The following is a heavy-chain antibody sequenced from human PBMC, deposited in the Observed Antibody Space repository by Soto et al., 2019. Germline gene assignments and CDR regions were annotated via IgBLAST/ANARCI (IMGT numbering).Heavy chain of an antibody. CDR2: IYPGDSDT. Sequence: PGESLKISCKGSGYSFTSYWIGWVRQMPGKGLEWMGIIYPGDSDTRYSPSFQGQVTISADKSISTAYLQWSSLKASDTAMYYCASLLRRTTEFGDYYGMDVWGQGTTVTV. J-gene: IGHJ6*02. D-gene: IGHD4-17*01. CDR3: ASLLRRTTEFGDYYGMDV. CDR1: GYSFTSYW. V-gene: IGHV5-51*01.